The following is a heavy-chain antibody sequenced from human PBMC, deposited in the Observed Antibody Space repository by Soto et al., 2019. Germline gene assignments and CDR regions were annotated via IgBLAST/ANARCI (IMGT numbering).Heavy chain of an antibody. V-gene: IGHV3-64*01. J-gene: IGHJ6*03. D-gene: IGHD6-6*01. CDR1: GFTLSGYA. CDR2: ISSNGVGT. CDR3: ARRARPDFYYMDV. Sequence: EVQLAESGGGLAQPGGSLRLSCAASGFTLSGYAMVWVRQAPGKGLEYVSGISSNGVGTYYANSVQGRFTISRDNSKNTVYLQMGSLGPEDMAVYYCARRARPDFYYMDVWGKGTKVTVSS.